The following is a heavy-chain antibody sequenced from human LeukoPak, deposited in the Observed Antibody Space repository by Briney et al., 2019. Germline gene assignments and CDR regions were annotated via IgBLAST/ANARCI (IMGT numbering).Heavy chain of an antibody. CDR3: ASHLKLGYYYMDV. CDR2: IYYSGST. D-gene: IGHD7-27*01. CDR1: GGSISSGGYY. J-gene: IGHJ6*03. Sequence: SETLSLTCTVSGGSISSGGYYWSWIRQHPGKGLEWIGYIYYSGSTYYNPSLKSRVTISVDTSKNQFSLKLSSVTAADTAVYYCASHLKLGYYYMDVWGKGTTVTVSS. V-gene: IGHV4-31*03.